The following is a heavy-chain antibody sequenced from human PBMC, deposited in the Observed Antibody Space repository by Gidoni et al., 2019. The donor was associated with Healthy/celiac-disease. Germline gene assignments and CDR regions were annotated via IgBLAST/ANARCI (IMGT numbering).Heavy chain of an antibody. J-gene: IGHJ4*02. CDR2: INPNSGGT. CDR3: AIYDFWSGPELPNFDY. D-gene: IGHD3-3*01. CDR1: GYTFTGYY. V-gene: IGHV1-2*02. Sequence: QVQLVQSGAEVKKPGASVKVSCKASGYTFTGYYMHWVRQAPGQGLEWMGWINPNSGGTNYAQKFQGRVTMTRDTSISTAYMELSRLRSDDTAVYYCAIYDFWSGPELPNFDYWGQGTLVTVSS.